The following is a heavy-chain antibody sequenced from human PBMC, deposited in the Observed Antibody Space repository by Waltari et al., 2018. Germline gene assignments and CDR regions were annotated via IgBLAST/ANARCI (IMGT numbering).Heavy chain of an antibody. V-gene: IGHV1-2*01. CDR3: SRSILGGDSSGWKDAFDI. J-gene: IGHJ3*02. CDR2: INPNSGGT. CDR1: GYTFTGYY. D-gene: IGHD6-19*01. Sequence: QVQLVQSGAEVKKPGASVKVSCKASGYTFTGYYMHWVRQAPGQGLEWMARINPNSGGTNYAQKFQGSVTSTRDTSISTAYMELSRLRSDDTAVYYCSRSILGGDSSGWKDAFDIWGQGTMVTVSS.